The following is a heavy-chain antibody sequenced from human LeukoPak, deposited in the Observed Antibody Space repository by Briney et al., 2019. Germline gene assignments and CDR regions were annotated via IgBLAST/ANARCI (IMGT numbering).Heavy chain of an antibody. V-gene: IGHV3-23*01. CDR1: GLSFITYA. Sequence: PGGSLRLSCAASGLSFITYAMSWVSQAPGKGLEWVSGIGNGGGSTYYADSVKGRFTISRDDSKNTLYLQMNSLRAEDTAVYYCARGFRPGASNSPFDYWGQGTLVTVSS. CDR3: ARGFRPGASNSPFDY. J-gene: IGHJ4*02. D-gene: IGHD4/OR15-4a*01. CDR2: IGNGGGST.